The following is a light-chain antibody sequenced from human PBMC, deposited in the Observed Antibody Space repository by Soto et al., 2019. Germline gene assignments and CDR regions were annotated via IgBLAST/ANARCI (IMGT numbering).Light chain of an antibody. V-gene: IGKV3-20*01. CDR3: QQYNNWPPIT. Sequence: EIVLTQSPGTLSLSPGERATLSCRAIQSVSSSYLAWYQQKPGQAPRLLIYGASSRATGIPDRFSGSGSGTEFTLTISSLQSEDFGVYYCQQYNNWPPITFGQGTRLEI. CDR2: GAS. J-gene: IGKJ5*01. CDR1: QSVSSSY.